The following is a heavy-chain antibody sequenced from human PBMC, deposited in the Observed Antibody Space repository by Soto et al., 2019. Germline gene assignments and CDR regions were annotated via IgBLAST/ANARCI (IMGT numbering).Heavy chain of an antibody. J-gene: IGHJ5*02. V-gene: IGHV5-10-1*01. D-gene: IGHD2-15*01. Sequence: PGESLKISCKESEYSFTTYYINWVRQMPGKGLAWTGRIDPSDSYINYSPSFQGHVTFSVDKSITTAYLQWNSLKASDTAMYYCARQGSYWVDPWGQGTLVTVSS. CDR2: IDPSDSYI. CDR1: EYSFTTYY. CDR3: ARQGSYWVDP.